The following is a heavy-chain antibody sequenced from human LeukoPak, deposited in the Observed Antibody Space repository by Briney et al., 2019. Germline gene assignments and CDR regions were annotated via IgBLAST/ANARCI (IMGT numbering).Heavy chain of an antibody. D-gene: IGHD3-22*01. J-gene: IGHJ3*02. CDR3: ARERSYDRTVGAFDI. V-gene: IGHV3-21*01. CDR2: ISSSSSYI. CDR1: GFTFSSYS. Sequence: PGGSLRLSCAGSGFTFSSYSMNWVRQAPGKGLEWVSSISSSSSYIYYADSVKGRFTISRDNAKNSLYLQMNSLRAEDTAVYYCARERSYDRTVGAFDIWGQGTMVTVSS.